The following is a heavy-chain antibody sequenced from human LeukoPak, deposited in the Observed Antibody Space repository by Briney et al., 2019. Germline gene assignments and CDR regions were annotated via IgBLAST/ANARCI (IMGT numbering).Heavy chain of an antibody. V-gene: IGHV3-30*04. D-gene: IGHD3-9*01. CDR3: ARGVDYDILTGYDY. CDR1: GFTFSSYA. J-gene: IGHJ4*02. Sequence: GGSLRLSCAASGFTFSSYAMHWVRQAPGKGLEWVAVISYDGSNKYYADSVKGRFTISRHNSKNTLYLQMTSLRAEDTAVYYCARGVDYDILTGYDYWGQGTLVTVSS. CDR2: ISYDGSNK.